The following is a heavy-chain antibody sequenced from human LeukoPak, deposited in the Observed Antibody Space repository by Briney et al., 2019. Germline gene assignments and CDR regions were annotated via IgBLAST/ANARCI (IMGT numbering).Heavy chain of an antibody. CDR3: ARVSLTAQYLLDY. J-gene: IGHJ4*02. D-gene: IGHD2/OR15-2a*01. Sequence: ASVKGSCKASGYTFTAYYVYWVRQAPGQGLEWMGWINPNSGGTNYAQKFQGRVTMTRDTSISTAYMELSRLTSDDTAVYYCARVSLTAQYLLDYWGQGTLVTVSS. CDR1: GYTFTAYY. V-gene: IGHV1-2*02. CDR2: INPNSGGT.